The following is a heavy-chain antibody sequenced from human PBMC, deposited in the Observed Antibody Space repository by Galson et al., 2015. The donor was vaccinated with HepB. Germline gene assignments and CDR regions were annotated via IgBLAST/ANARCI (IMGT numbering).Heavy chain of an antibody. V-gene: IGHV1-69*02. CDR3: AREQRVATMTDGYNWFDP. J-gene: IGHJ5*02. D-gene: IGHD5-12*01. CDR1: GGTFSSYT. CDR2: IIPILGIA. Sequence: SVKVSCKASGGTFSSYTISWVRQAPGQGLEWMGRIIPILGIANYAQKFQGRVTITADKSTSTAYMELSSLRSEDTAVYYCAREQRVATMTDGYNWFDPWGQGTLVTVSS.